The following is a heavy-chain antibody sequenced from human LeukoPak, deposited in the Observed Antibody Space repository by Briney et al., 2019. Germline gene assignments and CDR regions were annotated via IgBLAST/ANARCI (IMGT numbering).Heavy chain of an antibody. CDR1: GYTFTSYG. CDR3: ARDRVVRGVKGYYGMDV. J-gene: IGHJ6*02. Sequence: ASVKVSCKASGYTFTSYGISWVRQAPGQGLEWMGWISAYNGNTNYTQKHQGRVTMTTDTSTSTAYMELRSLRSDDTAVYYCARDRVVRGVKGYYGMDVWGQGTTVTVSS. D-gene: IGHD3-10*01. V-gene: IGHV1-18*01. CDR2: ISAYNGNT.